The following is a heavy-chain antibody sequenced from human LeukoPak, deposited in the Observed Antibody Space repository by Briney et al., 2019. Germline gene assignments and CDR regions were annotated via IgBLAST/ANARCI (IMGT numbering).Heavy chain of an antibody. V-gene: IGHV4-59*01. CDR1: GGSISSYY. J-gene: IGHJ4*02. Sequence: SETLSLTCTVSGGSISSYYWSWIRQPPGKGLEWIGYIYYSGSTNYNPSLKSRVTISVDTSKNQFSLKLSSVTAADTAVYYCARAEDYYDSSCDYWGQGTLVTVSS. D-gene: IGHD3-22*01. CDR2: IYYSGST. CDR3: ARAEDYYDSSCDY.